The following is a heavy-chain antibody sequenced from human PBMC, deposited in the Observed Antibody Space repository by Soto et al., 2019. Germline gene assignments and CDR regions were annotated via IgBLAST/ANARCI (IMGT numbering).Heavy chain of an antibody. Sequence: SETLSLTCTVSGGSISSYYWSWIRQPPGKGLEWIGYIYYSGSTNYNPSLKSRVTISVDTSKNQFSLKLSSVTAADTAVYYCARLWGWYFDYWGQGTLVTVSS. J-gene: IGHJ4*02. CDR1: GGSISSYY. V-gene: IGHV4-59*01. CDR3: ARLWGWYFDY. D-gene: IGHD2-21*01. CDR2: IYYSGST.